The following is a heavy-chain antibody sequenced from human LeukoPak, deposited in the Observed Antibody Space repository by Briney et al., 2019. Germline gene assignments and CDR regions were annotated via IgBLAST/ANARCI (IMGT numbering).Heavy chain of an antibody. Sequence: GGSLRLSCAASGFTFISYSMNWVRQAPGKGLEWVSSISSSSSYIYYADSVKGRFTISRDNAKNSLYLQMNSLRAEDTAVYYCARDRVVRGVIITAGTDYWGQGTLVTVSS. D-gene: IGHD3-10*01. J-gene: IGHJ4*02. CDR3: ARDRVVRGVIITAGTDY. V-gene: IGHV3-21*01. CDR1: GFTFISYS. CDR2: ISSSSSYI.